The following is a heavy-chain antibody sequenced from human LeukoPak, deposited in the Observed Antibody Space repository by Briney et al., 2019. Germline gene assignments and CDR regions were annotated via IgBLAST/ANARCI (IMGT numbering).Heavy chain of an antibody. D-gene: IGHD5-18*01. Sequence: PGGSLRLSCAASGFTFSRYAMTWVRQAPGKGLEWVSYISSSSSTIYYADSVKGRFTISRDNAKNSLYLQMNSLRDEDTAVYYCARSGSDAPGYSYGYLGGYYYYGMDVWGQGTTVTVSS. V-gene: IGHV3-48*02. CDR1: GFTFSRYA. J-gene: IGHJ6*02. CDR2: ISSSSSTI. CDR3: ARSGSDAPGYSYGYLGGYYYYGMDV.